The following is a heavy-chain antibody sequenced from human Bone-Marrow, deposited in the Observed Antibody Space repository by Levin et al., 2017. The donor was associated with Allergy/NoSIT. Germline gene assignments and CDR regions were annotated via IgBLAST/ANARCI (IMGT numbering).Heavy chain of an antibody. V-gene: IGHV3-30*18. D-gene: IGHD5-12*01. CDR3: AKDPVSYSGYPTGPPGGY. CDR2: ISYDGSNK. J-gene: IGHJ4*02. Sequence: GESLKISCAASGFTFSSYGMHWVRQAPGKGLEWVAVISYDGSNKYYADSVKGRFTISRDNSKNTLYLQMNSLRAEDTAVYYCAKDPVSYSGYPTGPPGGYWGQGTLVTVSS. CDR1: GFTFSSYG.